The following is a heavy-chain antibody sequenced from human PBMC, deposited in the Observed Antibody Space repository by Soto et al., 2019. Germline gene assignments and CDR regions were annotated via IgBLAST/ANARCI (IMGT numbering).Heavy chain of an antibody. Sequence: GASVKVSCKASGYTFTSYDINWVRQATGQGLEWMGWMNPNSGNTGYAQKFQGRVTMTRNTSISTAYMELSSLRSEDTAVYYCARGLAAAEGFDYWGQGTLVTVSS. D-gene: IGHD6-13*01. J-gene: IGHJ4*02. CDR1: GYTFTSYD. V-gene: IGHV1-8*01. CDR2: MNPNSGNT. CDR3: ARGLAAAEGFDY.